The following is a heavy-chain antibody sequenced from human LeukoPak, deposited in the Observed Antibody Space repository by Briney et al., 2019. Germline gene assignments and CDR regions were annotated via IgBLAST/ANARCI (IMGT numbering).Heavy chain of an antibody. V-gene: IGHV3-23*01. CDR1: GITLSNYG. J-gene: IGHJ4*02. CDR3: AKRGVVIRVILVGFHKEAYYFES. D-gene: IGHD3/OR15-3a*01. Sequence: GGSLRLSCAVSGITLSNYGMTWVRQAPGKGLEWVAGISGNGGGTNYADSVKGRFTISRDNAKNTLYLQMNSLRAEDTAVYFCAKRGVVIRVILVGFHKEAYYFESWGQGALVTVSS. CDR2: ISGNGGGT.